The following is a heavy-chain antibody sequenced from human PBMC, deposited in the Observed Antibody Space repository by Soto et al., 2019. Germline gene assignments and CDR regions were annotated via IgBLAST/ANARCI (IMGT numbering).Heavy chain of an antibody. V-gene: IGHV3-30*03. CDR3: ARWVGGSRYDNSGEYDS. J-gene: IGHJ5*01. CDR2: VPDDGTRK. CDR1: GFTFSGSG. Sequence: QVQLVESGGGVVQSGRSLRLTCAASGFTFSGSGMHWVRQDPGKGLEWVALVPDDGTRKYYADSVKGRCTISRDKSENTRYLQMNSLRAEDTAGYYCARWVGGSRYDNSGEYDSGGQGSLVTVSS. D-gene: IGHD3-22*01.